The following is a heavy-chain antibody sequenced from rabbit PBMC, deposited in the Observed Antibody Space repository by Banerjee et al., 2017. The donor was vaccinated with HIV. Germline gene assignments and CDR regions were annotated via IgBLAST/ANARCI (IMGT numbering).Heavy chain of an antibody. J-gene: IGHJ4*01. CDR1: GIDFSSYYS. D-gene: IGHD8-1*01. Sequence: QSLEESGGDLVKPGASLTLTCTASGIDFSSYYSMCWARQAPGKGLEWIACIYAGSSGSTYYASWAKGRFTISKTSSTTVTLQMTSLTAADTATYFCARAGSSYSRGFNLWGQGTLVTVS. V-gene: IGHV1S40*01. CDR2: IYAGSSGST. CDR3: ARAGSSYSRGFNL.